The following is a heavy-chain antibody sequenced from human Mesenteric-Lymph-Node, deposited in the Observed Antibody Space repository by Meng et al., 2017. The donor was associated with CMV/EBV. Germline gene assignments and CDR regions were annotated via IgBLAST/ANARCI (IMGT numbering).Heavy chain of an antibody. Sequence: SVKVSCKTSGITFSNSAVQWVRQARGQGLEWIGWIIVGSGQTNYAQNLQDRLTISRDVSTTTAYMELSSLRSEDTAVYYCAAELYYDTSDYYGPRRCCSFDIWGQGTMVTVSS. J-gene: IGHJ3*02. D-gene: IGHD3-22*01. CDR2: IIVGSGQT. V-gene: IGHV1-58*01. CDR1: GITFSNSA. CDR3: AAELYYDTSDYYGPRRCCSFDI.